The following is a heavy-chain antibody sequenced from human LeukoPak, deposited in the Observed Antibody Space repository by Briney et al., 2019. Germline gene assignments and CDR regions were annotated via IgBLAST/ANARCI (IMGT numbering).Heavy chain of an antibody. V-gene: IGHV3-23*01. J-gene: IGHJ4*02. Sequence: PEGSLRLSCAASGFTFSSYAMSWVRQAPGKGLEWVSAISGSGGSTYYADSVKGRFTISRDNSKNTLYLQMNSLRAEDTAVYYCARDTVSSSWYYFDYWGQGTLVTVSS. D-gene: IGHD6-13*01. CDR3: ARDTVSSSWYYFDY. CDR2: ISGSGGST. CDR1: GFTFSSYA.